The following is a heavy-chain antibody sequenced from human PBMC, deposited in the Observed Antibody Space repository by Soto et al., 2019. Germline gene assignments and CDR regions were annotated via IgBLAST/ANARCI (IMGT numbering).Heavy chain of an antibody. V-gene: IGHV1-8*01. CDR1: GYTFTSYD. CDR2: MNPNSGNT. D-gene: IGHD4-17*01. Sequence: QVQLVQSGAEVKKPGASVKVSCKASGYTFTSYDINWVRQATGQGLEWMGWMNPNSGNTGYAQKFQGRVTMTRNTSISTAYMDLSSLRSEDTAVYYCARVGYRRMTTVPLETLAYYGMDVWGQGTTVTVSS. CDR3: ARVGYRRMTTVPLETLAYYGMDV. J-gene: IGHJ6*02.